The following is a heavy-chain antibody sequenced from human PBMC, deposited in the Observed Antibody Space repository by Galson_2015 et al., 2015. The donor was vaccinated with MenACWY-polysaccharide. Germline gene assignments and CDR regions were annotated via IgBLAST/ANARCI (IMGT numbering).Heavy chain of an antibody. V-gene: IGHV4-59*01. CDR2: IYYSGST. CDR1: GGSISSYY. J-gene: IGHJ6*03. Sequence: ETLSLTCTVSGGSISSYYWSWIRQPPGKGLEWIGYIYYSGSTNYNPSLKSRVTISVDTSKNQFSLKLSSVTAADTAVYYCARALTAYCSSTSCHHYYYYYYMDVWGKGTTVTVSS. D-gene: IGHD2-2*01. CDR3: ARALTAYCSSTSCHHYYYYYYMDV.